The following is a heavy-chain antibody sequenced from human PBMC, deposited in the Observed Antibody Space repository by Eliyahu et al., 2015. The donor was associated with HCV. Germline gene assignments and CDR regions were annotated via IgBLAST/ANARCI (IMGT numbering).Heavy chain of an antibody. D-gene: IGHD2-2*01. V-gene: IGHV2-5*06. CDR2: IYGDDEK. CDR1: GFSLKTGGVG. J-gene: IGHJ2*01. CDR3: AHSXGDAYFDL. Sequence: QITLKESGPALVKPTQPLTLTCTFSGFSLKTGGVGVGWIRQPPGKALEWLAFIYGDDEKRYRPSLRSRLTITXDTXENQXVLRMTNLDPMDTAXYYCAHSXGDAYFDLWGRGTLVTVSS.